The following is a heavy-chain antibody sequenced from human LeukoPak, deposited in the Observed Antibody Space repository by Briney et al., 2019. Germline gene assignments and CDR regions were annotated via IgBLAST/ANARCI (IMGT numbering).Heavy chain of an antibody. CDR2: INPNSGGT. Sequence: GASVKVSCKASGYTFTSYYMHWVRQAPGQGLEWMGWINPNSGGTNYAQKFQGRVTMTRDTSISTAYMELSRLRSDDTAVYYCARGNYDSSGYLLDWGQGTLVTVSS. J-gene: IGHJ4*02. V-gene: IGHV1-2*02. CDR1: GYTFTSYY. CDR3: ARGNYDSSGYLLD. D-gene: IGHD3-22*01.